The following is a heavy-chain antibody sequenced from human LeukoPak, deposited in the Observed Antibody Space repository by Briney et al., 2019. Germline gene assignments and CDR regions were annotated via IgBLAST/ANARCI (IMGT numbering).Heavy chain of an antibody. CDR2: IIPIFGTA. Sequence: RASVTVTFTASAGTFSFYAISWVRQAPGQGHERMGGIIPIFGTANYAQKFQGRVTITADESTNTADMELSSLRSEDTAVYYCAREVVPAAGMDVWGQGGTVSVCS. D-gene: IGHD2-2*01. CDR3: AREVVPAAGMDV. J-gene: IGHJ6*02. CDR1: AGTFSFYA. V-gene: IGHV1-69*13.